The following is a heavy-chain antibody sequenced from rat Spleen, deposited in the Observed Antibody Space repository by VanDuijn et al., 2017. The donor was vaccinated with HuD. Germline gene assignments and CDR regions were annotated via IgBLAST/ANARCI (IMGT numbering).Heavy chain of an antibody. CDR2: INTGGGNP. CDR1: GFTFSDHG. V-gene: IGHV5S13*01. J-gene: IGHJ2*01. CDR3: ARREYGGFFGYFDY. D-gene: IGHD1-11*01. Sequence: EVQLVESGGGLVQPGRSLKLSCAASGFTFSDHGMAWVRQTPTKGLEWVASINTGGGNPYYRDSVRGRFTVSRDNAKSTLYLQMDSLRSEDTATYYCARREYGGFFGYFDYWGQGVMVTVSS.